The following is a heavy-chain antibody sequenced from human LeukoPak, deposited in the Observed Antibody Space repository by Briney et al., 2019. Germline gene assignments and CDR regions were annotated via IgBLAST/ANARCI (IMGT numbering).Heavy chain of an antibody. V-gene: IGHV3-7*05. CDR2: IKQDGSQK. CDR1: GXTFSNFW. J-gene: IGHJ4*02. Sequence: TGGSLRLSCAASGXTFSNFWMTWVRQAPGKGLEWVAIIKQDGSQKYYVDSVKGRFTISRDNARNSLYLQMNSLRAEDTAVYWAVAGTTYWGQGTLVTVSS. D-gene: IGHD6-19*01. CDR3: VAGTTY.